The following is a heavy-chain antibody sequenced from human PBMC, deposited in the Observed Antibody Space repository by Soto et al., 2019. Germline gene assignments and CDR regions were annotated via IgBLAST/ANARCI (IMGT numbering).Heavy chain of an antibody. CDR1: GFTFSSYA. CDR3: AKEGSSGQYYYYGMDV. V-gene: IGHV3-23*01. Sequence: VQLLESGGGLVQPGGSLRLSCAASGFTFSSYAMSWVRQAPGKGLEWVSAISGSGGSTYYADSVKGRFTISRDNSKNTLYLQMNSLRAEDTAVYYCAKEGSSGQYYYYGMDVWGQGTTVTVSS. D-gene: IGHD6-6*01. CDR2: ISGSGGST. J-gene: IGHJ6*02.